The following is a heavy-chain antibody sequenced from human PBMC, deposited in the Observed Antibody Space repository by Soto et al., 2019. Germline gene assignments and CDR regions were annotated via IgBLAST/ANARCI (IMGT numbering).Heavy chain of an antibody. J-gene: IGHJ4*02. V-gene: IGHV1-69*08. Sequence: QVQLVQSGAEVKKPGSSVKVSCKASGGTFSSYTISWVRQAPGQGLEWMGRIIPILGIANYAQKFQGRVTITADKSTSTAYMELSSLRSEDTAVYYCARELGKWIQLWSNPHFDYWGQGTLVTVSS. CDR2: IIPILGIA. CDR1: GGTFSSYT. CDR3: ARELGKWIQLWSNPHFDY. D-gene: IGHD5-18*01.